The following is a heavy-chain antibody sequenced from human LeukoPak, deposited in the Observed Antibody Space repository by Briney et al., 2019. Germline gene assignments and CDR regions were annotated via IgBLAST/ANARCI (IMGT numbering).Heavy chain of an antibody. CDR1: GGTFSSYA. D-gene: IGHD6-19*01. CDR3: ARESGYSSGWYDSFFDY. Sequence: ASVKVSCKASGGTFSSYAISWVRQAPGQGLEWMGGIIPIFGTANYAQKFQGRVTITADESTSTAYMELSSLRSEDTAVYYCARESGYSSGWYDSFFDYWGQGTLVTVSS. J-gene: IGHJ4*02. CDR2: IIPIFGTA. V-gene: IGHV1-69*13.